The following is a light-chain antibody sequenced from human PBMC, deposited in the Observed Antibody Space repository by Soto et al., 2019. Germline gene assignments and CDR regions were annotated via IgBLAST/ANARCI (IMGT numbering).Light chain of an antibody. CDR2: LGF. CDR3: MQALQTPWT. CDR1: QILLHSDGKNY. Sequence: DIVMTQSPLSLPVTPVDPASISFRSSQILLHSDGKNYLEWYVQKPGQSPRLLIYLGFSRSSGVPDRFSASGSGSDFTLKISRVEAEDVGVYYCMQALQTPWTFGQGTKVDIK. J-gene: IGKJ1*01. V-gene: IGKV2-28*01.